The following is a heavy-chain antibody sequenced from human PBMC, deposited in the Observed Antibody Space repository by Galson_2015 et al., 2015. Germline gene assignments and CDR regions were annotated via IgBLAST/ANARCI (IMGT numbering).Heavy chain of an antibody. CDR1: GFTFSAYW. CDR2: IKQDGSGK. Sequence: SLRLSCAASGFTFSAYWMAWVRQAPGKGLEWVANIKQDGSGKYYVDSLKGRFTISRDNANNSLYLQMNSLRAEDTAVYYCARVRVPAGIPNWFDPWGQGTLVTVSS. V-gene: IGHV3-7*01. D-gene: IGHD2-2*01. CDR3: ARVRVPAGIPNWFDP. J-gene: IGHJ5*02.